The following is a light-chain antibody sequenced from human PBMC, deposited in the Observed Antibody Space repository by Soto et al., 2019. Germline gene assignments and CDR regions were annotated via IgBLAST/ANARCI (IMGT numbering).Light chain of an antibody. CDR1: SSDFGAFNY. V-gene: IGLV2-14*03. CDR3: SSYTSSTTLYV. Sequence: SVLTQPASVSGSPGQSITISCTGTSSDFGAFNYVSWYQQHPGKAPKLMIYDVSNRPSGVSNRFSGSKSGNTASPTISGLQAEDEADYFCSSYTSSTTLYVFGTGTKVTVL. J-gene: IGLJ1*01. CDR2: DVS.